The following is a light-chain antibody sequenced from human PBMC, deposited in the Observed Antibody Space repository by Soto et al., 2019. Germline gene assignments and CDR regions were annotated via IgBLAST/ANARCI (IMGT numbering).Light chain of an antibody. Sequence: QSALTQPASVSGSPGQSITISCTGTSSDVGGYNYVSWYQQHPGKAPKLMIYEVSNRPSGVSNRFSGSKSGNTASLTISGHQAEDEADYYCFSYASSSTWVFGGGTKLTVL. V-gene: IGLV2-14*01. CDR3: FSYASSSTWV. J-gene: IGLJ3*02. CDR2: EVS. CDR1: SSDVGGYNY.